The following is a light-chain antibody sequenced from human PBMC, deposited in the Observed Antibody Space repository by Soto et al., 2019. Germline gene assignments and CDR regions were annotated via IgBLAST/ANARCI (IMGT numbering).Light chain of an antibody. CDR2: DVT. J-gene: IGLJ2*01. CDR3: CSYAGSYTLI. CDR1: SSDVGGYNY. V-gene: IGLV2-11*01. Sequence: QSALTQPRSVSGSPGQSVTISCTGTSSDVGGYNYVSWYQQHPGKVPKVIIYDVTKRPSGVPDRFSASKSGNTASLTISGLQAEDEADYYRCSYAGSYTLIFGGGTKLTVL.